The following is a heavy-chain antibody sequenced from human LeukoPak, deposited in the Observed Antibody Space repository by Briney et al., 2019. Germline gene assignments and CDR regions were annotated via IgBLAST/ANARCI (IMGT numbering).Heavy chain of an antibody. V-gene: IGHV4-61*01. D-gene: IGHD1-14*01. J-gene: IGHJ4*02. CDR2: IYYSGST. CDR1: GGSVSSGSYY. CDR3: AREPGETGEGFEY. Sequence: SETLSLTCTVSGGSVSSGSYYWNWIRRPPGKGLEWIGHIYYSGSTDYNPSLKGRVTISADTSKNQFSLKMTSVTAADTAVYYCAREPGETGEGFEYWGQGTLVTVSS.